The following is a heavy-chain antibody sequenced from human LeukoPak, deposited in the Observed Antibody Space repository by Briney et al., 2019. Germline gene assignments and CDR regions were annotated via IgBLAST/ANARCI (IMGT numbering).Heavy chain of an antibody. CDR2: IYSGGST. D-gene: IGHD4-17*01. J-gene: IGHJ4*02. Sequence: PGGSLRLSCSASGFTGSSNYMSWVRQAPGEGLGWGSVIYSGGSTYYADSVKGRFTISRDNSKNTLYLQMNSLRAEDTAVYYCARSVPDYGDYYFDYWGQGTLVTVSS. CDR1: GFTGSSNY. V-gene: IGHV3-53*01. CDR3: ARSVPDYGDYYFDY.